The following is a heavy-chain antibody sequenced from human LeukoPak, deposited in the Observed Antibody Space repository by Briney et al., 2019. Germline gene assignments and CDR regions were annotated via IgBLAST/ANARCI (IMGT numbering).Heavy chain of an antibody. CDR1: GFTFGDYA. Sequence: AGGSLRLSCTASGFTFGDYAMSWVRQAPGKGLESVSYISGSSSTIYYADSVKGRFTISRDNAKNSLYLQMNSLRAEDTAVYYCARDEYYYDSSGYYYVEVGIDYWGQGTLVTVSS. CDR2: ISGSSSTI. CDR3: ARDEYYYDSSGYYYVEVGIDY. D-gene: IGHD3-22*01. J-gene: IGHJ4*02. V-gene: IGHV3-48*01.